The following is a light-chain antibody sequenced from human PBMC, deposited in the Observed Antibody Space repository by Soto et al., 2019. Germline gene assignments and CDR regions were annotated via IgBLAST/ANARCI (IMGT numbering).Light chain of an antibody. CDR2: DTS. V-gene: IGLV7-46*01. Sequence: AVVTQEPSLTVSPGGTVTLTCDSSSGAVTSGHYPYWFQQKPGQAPRTLIYDTSNKHSWTPARFSGSLLGGKAALTLSGAQPEDEADYYCLLYYGGVRLFGGGTKVTVL. CDR3: LLYYGGVRL. J-gene: IGLJ2*01. CDR1: SGAVTSGHY.